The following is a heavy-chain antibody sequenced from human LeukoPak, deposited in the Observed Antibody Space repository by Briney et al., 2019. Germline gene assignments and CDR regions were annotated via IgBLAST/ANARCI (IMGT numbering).Heavy chain of an antibody. V-gene: IGHV3-66*01. Sequence: GGSLRLSCAASGFIVRSNYMSWVRRAPGKGLEWVSVIYSGGSTYYADSVKGRFTISRDNSKNTLYLQMNSLRAEDTAVYFCARTRTFGETSDAFDIWGQGTMVTVSS. CDR2: IYSGGST. D-gene: IGHD3-10*01. CDR1: GFIVRSNY. J-gene: IGHJ3*02. CDR3: ARTRTFGETSDAFDI.